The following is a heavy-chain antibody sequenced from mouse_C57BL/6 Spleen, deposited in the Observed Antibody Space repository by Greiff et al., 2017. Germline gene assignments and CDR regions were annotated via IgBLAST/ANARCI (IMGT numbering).Heavy chain of an antibody. Sequence: EVQLQESGGGLVQPGGSMKLSCAASGFTFSDAWMDWVRQSPEKGLEWVAEIRNKANNHATYYAESVKGRFTISRDDSKSSVYLQMNSLRAEDTGIYYCTRQEIRQPAWFAYWGQGTLVTVSA. V-gene: IGHV6-6*01. D-gene: IGHD6-1*01. CDR2: IRNKANNHAT. J-gene: IGHJ3*01. CDR3: TRQEIRQPAWFAY. CDR1: GFTFSDAW.